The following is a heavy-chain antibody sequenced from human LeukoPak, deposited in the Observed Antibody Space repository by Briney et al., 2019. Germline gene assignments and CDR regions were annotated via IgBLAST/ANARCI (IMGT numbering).Heavy chain of an antibody. CDR1: GYTFTSYG. V-gene: IGHV1-18*01. Sequence: ASVKVSCKASGYTFTSYGISWVRQAPGQGLEWMGWISAYNGNTNYAQKLQGRVTMTTDTSTSTAYMELRSLRSDDTAVYYCARDLYGSGSYLGAFDIWGQGTMVTVSS. CDR3: ARDLYGSGSYLGAFDI. D-gene: IGHD3-10*01. CDR2: ISAYNGNT. J-gene: IGHJ3*02.